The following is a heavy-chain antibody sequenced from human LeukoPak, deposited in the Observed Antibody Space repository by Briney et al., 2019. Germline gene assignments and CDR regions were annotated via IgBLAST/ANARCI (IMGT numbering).Heavy chain of an antibody. CDR2: ISYDGSNK. Sequence: GGSLRLSCAASGFTFSSYAMHWVRQAPGKGLEWVAVISYDGSNKYYADSVKGRFTISRDNSKNTLYLQMNSLRAADTAVYYCARDKAVGATLFDYWGQGTLVTVSS. V-gene: IGHV3-30*04. CDR1: GFTFSSYA. CDR3: ARDKAVGATLFDY. D-gene: IGHD1-26*01. J-gene: IGHJ4*02.